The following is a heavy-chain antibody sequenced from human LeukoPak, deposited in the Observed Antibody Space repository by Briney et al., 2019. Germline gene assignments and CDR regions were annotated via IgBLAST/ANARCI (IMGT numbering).Heavy chain of an antibody. J-gene: IGHJ4*02. CDR2: ISGSGGRT. CDR1: GFTFSTYA. Sequence: PGGSLRLSCAASGFTFSTYAMSWVRQAPGEGLEWVSGISGSGGRTYYADSVKGRFTISRDNSKNTLYLQMNRLRAEDTAVYYCAKDQGDYSSGWSIFDYWGQGSLVTVSS. V-gene: IGHV3-23*01. CDR3: AKDQGDYSSGWSIFDY. D-gene: IGHD6-19*01.